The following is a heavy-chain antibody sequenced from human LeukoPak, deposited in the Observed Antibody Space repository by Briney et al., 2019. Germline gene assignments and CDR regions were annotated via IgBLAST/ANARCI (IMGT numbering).Heavy chain of an antibody. CDR3: ARDNPVRNYDFWSGTRSYFDY. CDR2: INPNSGGT. D-gene: IGHD3-3*01. V-gene: IGHV1-2*02. CDR1: GYTFTGYY. J-gene: IGHJ4*02. Sequence: VASVKVSCKASGYTFTGYYMHWVRQAPGQGLEWMGWINPNSGGTNYAQKFQGRVTMTRDTSISTAYMELRSLRSDDTAVYYCARDNPVRNYDFWSGTRSYFDYWGQGTLVTVSS.